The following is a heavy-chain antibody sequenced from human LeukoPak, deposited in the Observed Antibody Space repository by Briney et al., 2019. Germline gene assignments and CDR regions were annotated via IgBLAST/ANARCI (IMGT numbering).Heavy chain of an antibody. Sequence: SDTLSLTCTVSGGSITNYYWSWIRQPPGKGLEWLGYVYYSGSTNYNPSLKSRVTISVDTSKNQFSLKLSSVTAADTAVYYCAATMVRGVHTHFDYWGQGTLVTVSS. CDR1: GGSITNYY. J-gene: IGHJ4*02. V-gene: IGHV4-59*08. D-gene: IGHD3-10*01. CDR2: VYYSGST. CDR3: AATMVRGVHTHFDY.